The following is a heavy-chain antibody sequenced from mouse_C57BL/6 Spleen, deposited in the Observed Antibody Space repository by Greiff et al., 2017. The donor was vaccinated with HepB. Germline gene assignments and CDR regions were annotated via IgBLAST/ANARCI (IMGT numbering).Heavy chain of an antibody. CDR1: GFTFSDYG. J-gene: IGHJ4*01. Sequence: EVQRVESGGGLVKPGGSLKLSCAASGFTFSDYGMHWVRQAPEKGLEWVAYISSGSSTIYYADTVKGRFTISRDNAKNTLFLQMTSLRSEDTARYYCARYEYYAMDYWGQGTSVTVSS. CDR2: ISSGSSTI. V-gene: IGHV5-17*01. CDR3: ARYEYYAMDY. D-gene: IGHD2-3*01.